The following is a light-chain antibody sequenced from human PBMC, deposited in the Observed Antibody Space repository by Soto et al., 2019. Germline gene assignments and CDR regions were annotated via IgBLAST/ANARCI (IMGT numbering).Light chain of an antibody. J-gene: IGKJ3*01. CDR2: AAS. CDR3: QHANRFPPFT. Sequence: DIQMTQSPSSVSAAVGDRVTITCRASQCISSWLAWYQQKPGKAPKLLIYAASSLQSGVPSRFSGSGSGTEFTLTISSLQPEDFATYYCQHANRFPPFTVGPGTKVDIK. CDR1: QCISSW. V-gene: IGKV1D-12*01.